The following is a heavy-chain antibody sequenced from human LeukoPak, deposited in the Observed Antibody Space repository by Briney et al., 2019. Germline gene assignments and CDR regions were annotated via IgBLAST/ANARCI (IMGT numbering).Heavy chain of an antibody. D-gene: IGHD6-19*01. V-gene: IGHV3-49*04. J-gene: IGHJ4*02. Sequence: GGSLRLSCTASGLTFGDYGIIWVRQAPGKGLEWVGFIRSKAYGATPEYAASVKGRFTISRDDSQSIAYLQMDSLKSGDTALYYCSRGSHTRGWSDFVFWGRGTLVIVSS. CDR2: IRSKAYGATP. CDR1: GLTFGDYG. CDR3: SRGSHTRGWSDFVF.